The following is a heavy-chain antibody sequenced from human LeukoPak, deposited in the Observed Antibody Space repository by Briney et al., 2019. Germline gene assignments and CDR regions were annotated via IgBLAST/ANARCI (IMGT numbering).Heavy chain of an antibody. CDR3: ARPLMYYYGSETYFWFDP. CDR2: IKQDGSEQ. V-gene: IGHV3-7*01. D-gene: IGHD3-10*01. CDR1: GFTFTTYW. J-gene: IGHJ5*02. Sequence: GGSLRLSCAASGFTFTTYWMGWVRQAPGKGLEWVANIKQDGSEQYYVDSVKGRFTISRDNAKNSLSLQMNSLRAEDTAVYCCARPLMYYYGSETYFWFDPWGQGTLVTVSS.